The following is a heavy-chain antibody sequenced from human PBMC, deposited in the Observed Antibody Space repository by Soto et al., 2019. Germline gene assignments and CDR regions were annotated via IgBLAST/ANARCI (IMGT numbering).Heavy chain of an antibody. CDR3: ARSPTPKGYCTNGVCYRYYMDV. D-gene: IGHD2-8*01. J-gene: IGHJ6*03. CDR2: MNPNSGNT. V-gene: IGHV1-8*01. Sequence: ASVKVSCQASGYTFTSYDINWVRQATGQGLEWMGWMNPNSGNTGYAQKFQGRVTMTRNTSISTAYMELSSLRSEDTAVYYCARSPTPKGYCTNGVCYRYYMDVWGKGTTVTVSS. CDR1: GYTFTSYD.